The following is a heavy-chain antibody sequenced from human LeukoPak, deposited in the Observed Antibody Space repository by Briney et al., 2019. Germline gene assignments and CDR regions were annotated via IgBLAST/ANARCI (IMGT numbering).Heavy chain of an antibody. CDR3: ARDLVSYDSSGYYLDY. V-gene: IGHV3-33*01. CDR1: GFTFSSYG. Sequence: GRSLRLSCAASGFTFSSYGMHWVRQAPGKGLEWVAVIWYDGSNKYYADSVKGRFTISRDNSKNTLYLQMNSLRAEDTAVYYCARDLVSYDSSGYYLDYWGQGTLVTASS. D-gene: IGHD3-22*01. CDR2: IWYDGSNK. J-gene: IGHJ4*02.